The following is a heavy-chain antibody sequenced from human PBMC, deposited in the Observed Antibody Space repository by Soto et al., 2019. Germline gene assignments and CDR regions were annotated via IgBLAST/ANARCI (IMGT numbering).Heavy chain of an antibody. CDR1: GYTFTSYG. CDR2: ISAYNGNT. V-gene: IGHV1-18*01. D-gene: IGHD6-19*01. Sequence: ASVKVSCKASGYTFTSYGISWVRQAPGQGLEWMGWISAYNGNTNYAQKLQGRVTMTTDTSTSTAYMELRSLRSDDTAVYYCARDPSVAGSVNAFDIWGQGTMVTVSS. CDR3: ARDPSVAGSVNAFDI. J-gene: IGHJ3*02.